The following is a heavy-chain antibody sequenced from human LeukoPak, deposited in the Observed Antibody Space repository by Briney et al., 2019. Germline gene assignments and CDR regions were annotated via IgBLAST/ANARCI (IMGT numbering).Heavy chain of an antibody. CDR3: ARDGAAAGYFDY. J-gene: IGHJ4*02. Sequence: GGSLRLSCAASGFTFSSYSMNWVRQAPGKGREWGSAISSSSSYIYYADSVKGRFTISRDNAKNSLYLQMNSLRAEDTAVYYCARDGAAAGYFDYWGQGTLVTVSS. CDR2: ISSSSSYI. V-gene: IGHV3-21*03. D-gene: IGHD6-13*01. CDR1: GFTFSSYS.